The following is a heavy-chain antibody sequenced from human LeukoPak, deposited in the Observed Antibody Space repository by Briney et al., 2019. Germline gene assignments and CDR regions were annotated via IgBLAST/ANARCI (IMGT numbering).Heavy chain of an antibody. V-gene: IGHV3-21*01. D-gene: IGHD2-2*02. J-gene: IGHJ5*02. CDR2: ISSSSSYI. CDR3: ARGYCSSTSCYTGAYNWFDP. Sequence: GGSLRLSCAASGFTFSSYSMNWVRQAPGKGLEWVSSISSSSSYIYYADSVKGRFTISRDNAKNSLYLQMNSLRAEDTAVYYCARGYCSSTSCYTGAYNWFDPWGQGTLVTVSS. CDR1: GFTFSSYS.